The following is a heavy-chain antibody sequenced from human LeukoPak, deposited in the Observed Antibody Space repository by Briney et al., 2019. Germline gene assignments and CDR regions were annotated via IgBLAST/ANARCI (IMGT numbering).Heavy chain of an antibody. V-gene: IGHV5-51*01. CDR3: ARLDSSGYYGGDY. Sequence: GESLKISCKGSGYRFTRNWIAWVRQMPGKGLEWMGIIYPGDSDTRYGPSFEGQVTISVDKSINTAYLQWSSLKASDTAMCYCARLDSSGYYGGDYWGQGTLVTVS. CDR2: IYPGDSDT. D-gene: IGHD3-22*01. J-gene: IGHJ4*02. CDR1: GYRFTRNW.